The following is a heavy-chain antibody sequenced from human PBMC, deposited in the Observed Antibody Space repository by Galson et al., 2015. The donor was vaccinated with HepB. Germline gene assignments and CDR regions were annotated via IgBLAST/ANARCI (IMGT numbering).Heavy chain of an antibody. J-gene: IGHJ4*02. CDR1: GFTFSGSA. V-gene: IGHV3-73*01. CDR3: VRSGDFSGYSSR. D-gene: IGHD6-13*01. CDR2: IRSKTTNYAT. Sequence: SLRLSCAASGFTFSGSAIHWVRQASGKGPEWIGHIRSKTTNYATLYVSSLKGRFTISRDDSKNMAYLHMGSLRTDDTAVYYCVRSGDFSGYSSRWGQGTLVTVSS.